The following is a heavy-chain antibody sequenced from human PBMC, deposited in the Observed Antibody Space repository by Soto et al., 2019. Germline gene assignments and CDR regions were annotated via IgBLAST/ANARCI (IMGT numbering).Heavy chain of an antibody. CDR1: GFSLSTSGVG. CDR2: IYWDDDK. D-gene: IGHD6-19*01. CDR3: AHTPPDPSSLNWFDP. J-gene: IGHJ5*02. V-gene: IGHV2-5*02. Sequence: QITLKESGPTLVKPTQTLTLTCTFSGFSLSTSGVGVGWIRQPPGKALEWLALIYWDDDKRYSPSLKSRLTITKDTSKNQVVLTMTNMDPVATATYYCAHTPPDPSSLNWFDPWGQGTLVTVSS.